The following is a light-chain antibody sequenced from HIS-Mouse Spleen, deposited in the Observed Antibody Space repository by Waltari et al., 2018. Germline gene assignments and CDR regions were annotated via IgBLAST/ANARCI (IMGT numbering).Light chain of an antibody. CDR2: DAS. V-gene: IGKV3-11*01. Sequence: EIVLTQSPATLSLSPGERATLSCRASQSVSSYLAWYQQKPGQAPRLLIYDASNRATGIPARFNGSGSGTDFTLTISSLEPEDFAVYYCQQRSNWPLFTFGPGTKVDIK. CDR3: QQRSNWPLFT. CDR1: QSVSSY. J-gene: IGKJ3*01.